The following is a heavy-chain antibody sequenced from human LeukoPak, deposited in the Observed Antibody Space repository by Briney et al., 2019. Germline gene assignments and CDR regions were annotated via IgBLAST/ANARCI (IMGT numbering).Heavy chain of an antibody. V-gene: IGHV4-59*08. CDR2: IYYTGST. J-gene: IGHJ4*02. CDR3: ARHSDFWSGYYVGYFDY. D-gene: IGHD3-3*01. Sequence: PSETLSLTCTVSGGSISNYYWTWIRQPPGKGLEWIGYIYYTGSTNYNPSLKSRVTISVDTSNNQFSLKLYSVTAADTAVYYCARHSDFWSGYYVGYFDYWGQGTLVTVSS. CDR1: GGSISNYY.